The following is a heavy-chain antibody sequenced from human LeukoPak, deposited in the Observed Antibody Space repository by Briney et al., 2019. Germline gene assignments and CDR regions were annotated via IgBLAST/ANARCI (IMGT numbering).Heavy chain of an antibody. D-gene: IGHD5-18*01. V-gene: IGHV3-30*18. CDR1: GFTFNSYG. CDR2: LSYDGSNK. CDR3: AKASAGYSYGYNFDY. Sequence: GGSLSLSCAASGFTFNSYGMHWLRQAPGKGLEWVAVLSYDGSNKYYDDSVKGRFTISRDNSKNTLYLQMISLRAEDTAVYYCAKASAGYSYGYNFDYWGQGTLVTVSS. J-gene: IGHJ4*02.